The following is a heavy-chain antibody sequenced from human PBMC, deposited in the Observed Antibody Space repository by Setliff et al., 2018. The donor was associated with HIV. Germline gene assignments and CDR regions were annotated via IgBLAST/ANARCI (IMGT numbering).Heavy chain of an antibody. J-gene: IGHJ6*03. CDR2: IHTSDTT. D-gene: IGHD6-13*01. Sequence: PSETLSLTCTVSGVSTSIHYWVWIRQPAGRGLEWTGRIHTSDTTRYNPSLQSRVATSVDTSKNQFSLKLTSVSAADTAVYYCARGVAAAGMLMDVWGKGTTVTVSS. CDR3: ARGVAAAGMLMDV. V-gene: IGHV4-4*07. CDR1: GVSTSIHY.